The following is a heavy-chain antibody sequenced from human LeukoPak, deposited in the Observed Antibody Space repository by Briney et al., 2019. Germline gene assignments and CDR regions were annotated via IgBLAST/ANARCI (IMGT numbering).Heavy chain of an antibody. CDR1: GFIFSSYG. V-gene: IGHV3-23*01. D-gene: IGHD3-10*01. Sequence: GGSLRLSCAASGFIFSSYGMSWVRQAPGQGLEWVSAISGSVRSTYYSDSVKGRFTISKDTSKNTLYLQMTSLRAEDTALYYCVRVGYGSGTYYFDYWGQGTLVTVSS. J-gene: IGHJ4*02. CDR3: VRVGYGSGTYYFDY. CDR2: ISGSVRST.